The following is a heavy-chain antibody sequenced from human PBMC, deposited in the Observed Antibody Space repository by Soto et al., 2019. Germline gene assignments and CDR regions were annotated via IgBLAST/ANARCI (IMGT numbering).Heavy chain of an antibody. D-gene: IGHD2-21*02. CDR2: IHSDGSST. Sequence: EVRLVESEGGLVQPGGSLSLSCAASGFTFSYYWMHWVRQAPGQGLLWVSRIHSDGSSTTYADSVKGRFTISRDNAKNTVSLQKNSLRVEDTAVYFSARGDRGACALWGQGTMVTVSS. V-gene: IGHV3-74*01. CDR3: ARGDRGACAL. J-gene: IGHJ3*01. CDR1: GFTFSYYW.